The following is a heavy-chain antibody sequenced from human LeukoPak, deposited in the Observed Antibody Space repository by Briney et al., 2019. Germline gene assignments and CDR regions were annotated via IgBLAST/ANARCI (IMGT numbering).Heavy chain of an antibody. D-gene: IGHD6-19*01. V-gene: IGHV3-30*03. CDR2: ISHEGSFQ. Sequence: PGRSLRLSCAASGFSFGSFGIHWVRQAPGKGLEWVAVISHEGSFQSYAESVKGRFTISRDNSKNMVFLQMNSLTSEDTAVYYCARTRQQWQVLDYWSQGTLVTVSS. CDR3: ARTRQQWQVLDY. CDR1: GFSFGSFG. J-gene: IGHJ4*02.